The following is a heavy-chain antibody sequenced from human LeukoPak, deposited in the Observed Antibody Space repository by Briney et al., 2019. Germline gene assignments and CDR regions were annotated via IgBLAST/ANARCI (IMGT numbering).Heavy chain of an antibody. CDR3: ARSPTGFGSHFDY. CDR2: IIPIFGTA. Sequence: SVKVSCKASGGTFSSYAISWVRQAPGQGLEWMGGIIPIFGTANYAQKFQGRVTITADESTSTAYMELSSLRSEDTAVYYCARSPTGFGSHFDYWGQGTLVTVSS. J-gene: IGHJ4*02. V-gene: IGHV1-69*01. CDR1: GGTFSSYA. D-gene: IGHD1-26*01.